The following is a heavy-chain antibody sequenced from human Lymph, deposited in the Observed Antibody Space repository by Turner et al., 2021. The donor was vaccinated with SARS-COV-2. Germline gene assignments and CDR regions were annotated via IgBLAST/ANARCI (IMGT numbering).Heavy chain of an antibody. V-gene: IGHV3-48*02. CDR2: ISISSSTI. Sequence: EVQLVEYGGGLVQPGGSLRLSCAASGFTFSSYSMNWVRQAPGKGLEWVSYISISSSTIYYADSVKGRFTISRDNAKNSLYLQMNSLRDEDTAVYYCARDRGGYGAYYYGMDVWGQGTTVTVSS. CDR1: GFTFSSYS. D-gene: IGHD2-15*01. J-gene: IGHJ6*02. CDR3: ARDRGGYGAYYYGMDV.